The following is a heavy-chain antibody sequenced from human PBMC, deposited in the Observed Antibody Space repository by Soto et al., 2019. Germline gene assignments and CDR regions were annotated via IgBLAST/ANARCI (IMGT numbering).Heavy chain of an antibody. CDR2: IYDDGTT. Sequence: SDTLSLTCSVPDGSINSYFRNWLQQPPGKGLEWIGYIYDDGTTDYNPSLKSRVTILLDMSKNQFSLKLSSVTAADTAVYYCVSARSAIYGDDLDVWGQGTMVTVS. CDR1: DGSINSYF. CDR3: VSARSAIYGDDLDV. D-gene: IGHD2-2*01. V-gene: IGHV4-59*03. J-gene: IGHJ3*01.